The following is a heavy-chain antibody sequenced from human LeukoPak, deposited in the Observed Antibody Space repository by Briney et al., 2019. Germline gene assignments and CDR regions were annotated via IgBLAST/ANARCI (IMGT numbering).Heavy chain of an antibody. CDR2: ISGSGSST. J-gene: IGHJ4*02. V-gene: IGHV3-23*01. CDR3: AKDALSGWYGYSDY. Sequence: GGSLRLSCAASGFTFSSYGMHWVRQAPGKGLEWVSSISGSGSSTYYADSVKGRFTISRDNSKNTLFLQMNSLRAEDTAVYHCAKDALSGWYGYSDYWGQGTLVTVSS. CDR1: GFTFSSYG. D-gene: IGHD6-19*01.